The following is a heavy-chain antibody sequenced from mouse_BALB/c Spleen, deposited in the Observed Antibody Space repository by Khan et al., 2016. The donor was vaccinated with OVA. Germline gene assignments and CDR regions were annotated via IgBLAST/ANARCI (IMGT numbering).Heavy chain of an antibody. J-gene: IGHJ3*01. CDR1: GYTFTSYV. Sequence: VQLQQSGPELVKPGASVKMSCKAAGYTFTSYVMHGVKQKLGLGLEWIGYIYPFNDDTKYNEKFIGKATLTSDKSSSTAYMELSSLTSEDSAVYYCARVDNYYVSFAYWGQGTLVTVSA. CDR3: ARVDNYYVSFAY. D-gene: IGHD1-1*01. CDR2: IYPFNDDT. V-gene: IGHV1S136*01.